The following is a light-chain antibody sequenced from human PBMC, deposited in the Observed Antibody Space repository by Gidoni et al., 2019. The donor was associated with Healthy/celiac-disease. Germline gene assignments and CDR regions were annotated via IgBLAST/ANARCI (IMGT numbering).Light chain of an antibody. CDR1: QCVSSY. Sequence: EIVFTHSPATLSLSPGERATLSCRASQCVSSYLAQYQQQPGPEPRLLIYDASNRATGLPARFSGSGSGTDFTLTISSRGPEDFAVDYCQQRSNWPPGLTFGGGTKVEIK. V-gene: IGKV3-11*01. CDR2: DAS. J-gene: IGKJ4*01. CDR3: QQRSNWPPGLT.